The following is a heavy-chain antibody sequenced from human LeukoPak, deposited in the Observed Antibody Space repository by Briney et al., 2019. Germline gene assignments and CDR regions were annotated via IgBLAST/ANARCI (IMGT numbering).Heavy chain of an antibody. D-gene: IGHD3/OR15-3a*01. J-gene: IGHJ4*02. V-gene: IGHV4-4*02. CDR2: IYYSGNT. CDR1: GGSISSSNW. Sequence: SGTLSLTCAVSGGSISSSNWWSWVRQPPGKGLEWIGSIYYSGNTYYNASLKSQVSISIDTSKNQFSLKLTSVTAADMAVYYCARQTGSGLFILPGGQGTLVTVSS. CDR3: ARQTGSGLFILP.